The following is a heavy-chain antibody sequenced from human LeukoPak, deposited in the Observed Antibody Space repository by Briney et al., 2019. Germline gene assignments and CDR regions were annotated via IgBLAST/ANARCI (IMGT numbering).Heavy chain of an antibody. CDR1: GGSFSGYY. CDR2: INHSGST. CDR3: ARDPRYSYGWYFDY. Sequence: SETLSLTCAVYGGSFSGYYWSWIRQPPGKGLEWIGEINHSGSTNYNPSLKSRVTISVDTSKNQFSLKLSSVTAADTAVYYCARDPRYSYGWYFDYWGQGTLVTVSS. V-gene: IGHV4-34*01. D-gene: IGHD5-18*01. J-gene: IGHJ4*02.